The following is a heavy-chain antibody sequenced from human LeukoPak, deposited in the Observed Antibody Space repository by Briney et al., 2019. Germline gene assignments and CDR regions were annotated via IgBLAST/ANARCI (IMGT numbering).Heavy chain of an antibody. CDR1: GGSIHTYN. J-gene: IGHJ4*02. D-gene: IGHD5-18*01. CDR3: ARDRQHSYGSDLDH. CDR2: NNFAGRG. Sequence: SETLSLTCTVSGGSIHTYNWMWIRQPAGKGLEFIGRNNFAGRGYYNPSLKSRVTISVDSPSNQFSLELTSVTAADTAVYYCARDRQHSYGSDLDHWGRGILVTVSS. V-gene: IGHV4-4*07.